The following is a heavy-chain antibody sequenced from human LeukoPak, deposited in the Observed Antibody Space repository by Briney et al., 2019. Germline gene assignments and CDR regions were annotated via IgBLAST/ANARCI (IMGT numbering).Heavy chain of an antibody. CDR2: ADGSGGST. J-gene: IGHJ4*02. CDR3: VKDGINWGSYFDS. Sequence: GGSLRLSCAASGFTFSSYAMSWVRQAPGKGLEWVSAADGSGGSTHYADSVKGRFSISRDNSKNMLFLQMSSLRAEDTAVYYCVKDGINWGSYFDSWGQGTLVIVSS. D-gene: IGHD7-27*01. V-gene: IGHV3-23*01. CDR1: GFTFSSYA.